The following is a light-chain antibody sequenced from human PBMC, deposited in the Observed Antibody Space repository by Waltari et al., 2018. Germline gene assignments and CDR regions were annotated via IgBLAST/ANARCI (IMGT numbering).Light chain of an antibody. CDR1: SSDIGGYNF. CDR3: SSYISSDIPVV. Sequence: QSALTQPASVSGSPGQSITISCTGTSSDIGGYNFVSWYQQYPGKVPKLIIYDVNNRPSGVYNRFSGSKSGDTASLTISGLQAEDEADYYCSSYISSDIPVVFGGGTKLTVL. V-gene: IGLV2-14*03. CDR2: DVN. J-gene: IGLJ2*01.